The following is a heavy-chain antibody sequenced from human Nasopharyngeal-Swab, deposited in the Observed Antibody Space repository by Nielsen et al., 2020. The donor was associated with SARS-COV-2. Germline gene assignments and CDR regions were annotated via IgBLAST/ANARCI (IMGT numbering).Heavy chain of an antibody. J-gene: IGHJ3*02. V-gene: IGHV4-61*01. D-gene: IGHD6-13*01. CDR3: ARRGSTAGAGAFDI. Sequence: SETLSLTCTVSGGSVSSGSYYWSWIRQPPGKGLEWIGYIYYSGSTNYNPSLKSRVTISVDKSKNQFSLKLSSVTAADTAVYYCARRGSTAGAGAFDIWGQGTMVTVSS. CDR1: GGSVSSGSYY. CDR2: IYYSGST.